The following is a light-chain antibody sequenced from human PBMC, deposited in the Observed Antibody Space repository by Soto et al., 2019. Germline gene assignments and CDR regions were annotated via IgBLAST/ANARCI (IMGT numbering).Light chain of an antibody. CDR1: QSFRSSY. J-gene: IGKJ3*01. CDR3: QQYGDSVFT. CDR2: GAY. Sequence: EIVLTQSPGTLSLSPGERATLSCRASQSFRSSYFTWYQQKPGQAPRLLIVGAYSRATGTPDRISGSGSGTDYTLTINRLDAEDFGLYYWQQYGDSVFTFGPGTPVEIK. V-gene: IGKV3-20*01.